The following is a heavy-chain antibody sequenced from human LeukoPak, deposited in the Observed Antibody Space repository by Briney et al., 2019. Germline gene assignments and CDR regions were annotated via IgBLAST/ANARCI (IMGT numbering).Heavy chain of an antibody. Sequence: GGSLRLACAASGFIFNSYGMHWVRQAPGKGLEWVALIWYDGSNKYYTDSVKGRFTISRDNSKNTLYLEMNSLRAEDTAIYYCAREGPRGNSQFDYWGQGTLVTVSS. V-gene: IGHV3-33*01. CDR2: IWYDGSNK. D-gene: IGHD2/OR15-2a*01. J-gene: IGHJ4*02. CDR1: GFIFNSYG. CDR3: AREGPRGNSQFDY.